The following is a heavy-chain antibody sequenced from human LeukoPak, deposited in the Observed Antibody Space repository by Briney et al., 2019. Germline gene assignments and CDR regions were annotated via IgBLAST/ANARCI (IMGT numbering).Heavy chain of an antibody. CDR1: GGSMSGYY. Sequence: SETLSLTCTVSGGSMSGYYWSWIRQPPGKGLEWIGYIHYSGTTNYNSSLKSRVTISLGTSRNQFSLKLRSVTTADTAVYYCARRRVYSGSGEFDFWGQGTLVTVSS. CDR2: IHYSGTT. D-gene: IGHD5-12*01. J-gene: IGHJ4*02. CDR3: ARRRVYSGSGEFDF. V-gene: IGHV4-59*01.